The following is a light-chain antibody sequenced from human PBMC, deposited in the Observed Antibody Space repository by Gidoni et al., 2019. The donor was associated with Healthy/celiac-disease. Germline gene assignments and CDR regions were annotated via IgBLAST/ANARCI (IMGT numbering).Light chain of an antibody. CDR3: QAWDSSAADVV. CDR2: QDN. J-gene: IGLJ2*01. CDR1: KLGDKS. V-gene: IGLV3-1*01. Sequence: YELTQPPSVSVSPGQTATITCSGDKLGDKSASWYQQKPGQSPVLVLYQDNKRPSGIPERYSGSHSGNTATLTISGTQAMDEADYYCQAWDSSAADVVFGGGTKLTVL.